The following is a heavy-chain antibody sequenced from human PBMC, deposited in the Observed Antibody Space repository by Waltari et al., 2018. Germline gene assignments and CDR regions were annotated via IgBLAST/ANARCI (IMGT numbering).Heavy chain of an antibody. CDR2: VDPEDGET. J-gene: IGHJ4*02. Sequence: EVQLVQSGAEVKKPGATVKISCKASGYTFTDYYMHGVQQAPGKGLEWMGRVDPEDGETIYAEKFQGRVTITADTSTDTAYMELSSLRSEDTAVYYCARTEPLDYWGQGTLVTVSA. CDR1: GYTFTDYY. V-gene: IGHV1-69-2*01. D-gene: IGHD1-1*01. CDR3: ARTEPLDY.